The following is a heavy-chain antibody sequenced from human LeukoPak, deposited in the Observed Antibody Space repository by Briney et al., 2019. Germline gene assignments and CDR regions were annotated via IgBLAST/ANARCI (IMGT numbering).Heavy chain of an antibody. Sequence: PSETLSLTCTVSGYSISSGYYWGWIRQPPGKGLEGIGTIFHTGTTHYNPSLKSRVTISVDTSKNQSSLKLSSVTAADTAVYYCARDYCRTTACPFDYWGQGALVTVSS. CDR2: IFHTGTT. J-gene: IGHJ4*02. D-gene: IGHD1-7*01. CDR3: ARDYCRTTACPFDY. V-gene: IGHV4-38-2*02. CDR1: GYSISSGYY.